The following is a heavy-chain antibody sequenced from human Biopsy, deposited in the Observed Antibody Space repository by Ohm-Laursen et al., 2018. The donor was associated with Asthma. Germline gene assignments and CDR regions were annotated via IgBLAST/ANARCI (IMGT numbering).Heavy chain of an antibody. CDR1: GDSFSNYA. V-gene: IGHV1-69*01. Sequence: SSVKVSCKASGDSFSNYAISWVRQAPGQGLEWMGGLIPVLGSPDHAQMFEGRVTITADESTSTAYTELSSLSSEDTAVYYCARGYSGSDRIVYYYSGLEVWGQGTTVTVSS. CDR2: LIPVLGSP. D-gene: IGHD5-12*01. CDR3: ARGYSGSDRIVYYYSGLEV. J-gene: IGHJ6*02.